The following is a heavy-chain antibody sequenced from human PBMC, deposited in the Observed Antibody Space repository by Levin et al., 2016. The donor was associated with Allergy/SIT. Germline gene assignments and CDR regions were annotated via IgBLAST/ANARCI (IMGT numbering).Heavy chain of an antibody. D-gene: IGHD2-15*01. CDR1: GYSFSNYW. CDR2: IDPSDSYI. J-gene: IGHJ6*03. CDR3: AKHAISFYYYMDV. Sequence: KVSCKGSGYSFSNYWISWVRQVPGKGLEWMGRIDPSDSYINYSPSFEGHVTFSTDKSTSTAYLQWSGLRASDTAIYYCAKHAISFYYYMDVWGKGTAVTVSS. V-gene: IGHV5-10-1*01.